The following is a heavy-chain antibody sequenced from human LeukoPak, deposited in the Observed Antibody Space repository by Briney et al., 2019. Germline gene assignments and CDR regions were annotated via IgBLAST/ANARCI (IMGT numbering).Heavy chain of an antibody. V-gene: IGHV4-39*01. D-gene: IGHD6-6*01. Sequence: SETLSLTCTVSGGSISSSSYYWGWIRQPPGKGLEWIGTIHYSGRTYYNPSLKSRVTTAIDTSKNHFSLKLTSVTAADTAVYYCARHPEYSSSSGNNMFSFYGMDVWGQGTTVTVSS. CDR1: GGSISSSSYY. J-gene: IGHJ6*02. CDR2: IHYSGRT. CDR3: ARHPEYSSSSGNNMFSFYGMDV.